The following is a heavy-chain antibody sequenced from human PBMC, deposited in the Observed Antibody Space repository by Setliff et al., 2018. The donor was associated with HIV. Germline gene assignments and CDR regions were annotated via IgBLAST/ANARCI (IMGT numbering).Heavy chain of an antibody. CDR3: AREYDSSGYGANFDY. CDR1: DGSVSSTGYY. D-gene: IGHD3-22*01. V-gene: IGHV4-31*03. J-gene: IGHJ4*02. Sequence: SETLSLTCTVSDGSVSSTGYYWSWLRQHPGKGLEWIGNIYYSGSTNYNPSLKSRLTISLDTSNTQFSLRLSSVTAADTAVYYCAREYDSSGYGANFDYWGQGTLVTVSS. CDR2: IYYSGST.